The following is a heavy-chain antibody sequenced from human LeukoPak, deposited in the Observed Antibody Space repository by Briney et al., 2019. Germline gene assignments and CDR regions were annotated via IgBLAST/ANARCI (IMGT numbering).Heavy chain of an antibody. V-gene: IGHV4-4*07. Sequence: PSEILSLTCTVSGGSISSYYWSWIRQPAGKGLEWIGRIYTSGSTNYNPSLKSRVTMSVDTSKNQFSLKLSSVTAADTAVYYCARDTILTGYYSHFDYWGQGTLVTVSS. CDR1: GGSISSYY. CDR2: IYTSGST. J-gene: IGHJ4*02. D-gene: IGHD3-9*01. CDR3: ARDTILTGYYSHFDY.